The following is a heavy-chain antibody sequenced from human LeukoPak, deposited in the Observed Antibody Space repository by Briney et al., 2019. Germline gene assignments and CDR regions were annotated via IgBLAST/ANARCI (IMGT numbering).Heavy chain of an antibody. Sequence: GGSLRLSCVASEFTFSTYWMSWVRQAPGKGLEWVANIKADGYEKYYVDSVKGRFTISRDNAKNSLYLQMNSLRGEGTAVYYCARDSYSGGIDYWGQGTLVTVSS. CDR3: ARDSYSGGIDY. J-gene: IGHJ4*02. CDR1: EFTFSTYW. V-gene: IGHV3-7*01. D-gene: IGHD2-15*01. CDR2: IKADGYEK.